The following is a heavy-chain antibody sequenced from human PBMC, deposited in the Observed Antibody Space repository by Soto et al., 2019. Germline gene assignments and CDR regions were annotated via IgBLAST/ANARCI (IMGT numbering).Heavy chain of an antibody. Sequence: QVQLVQSGAEVKKPGASVKVSCKASGYTFTNYDIHWVRQATGQGLEWMGWMNPDSGNTGQSKQYHDSVTITRDTSISTTYMKMRSLRSEDTAMYYWARGRFRRTWFDPWGQGTLVTVPS. CDR3: ARGRFRRTWFDP. J-gene: IGHJ5*02. CDR1: GYTFTNYD. D-gene: IGHD3-16*01. CDR2: MNPDSGNT. V-gene: IGHV1-8*01.